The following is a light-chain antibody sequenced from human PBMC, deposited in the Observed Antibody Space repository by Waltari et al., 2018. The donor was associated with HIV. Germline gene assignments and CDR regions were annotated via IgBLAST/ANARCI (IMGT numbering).Light chain of an antibody. CDR3: QQYGSSPIT. CDR1: QSLSSSY. Sequence: EIVLTQSPGTLSLSPGERATLSCRASQSLSSSYLAWYQQKPVQAPRLLIYGASSTATGIPDRFSGSGSGTDFTLTISRVEPEDFAVYYCQQYGSSPITFGQGTRLEIK. V-gene: IGKV3-20*01. J-gene: IGKJ5*01. CDR2: GAS.